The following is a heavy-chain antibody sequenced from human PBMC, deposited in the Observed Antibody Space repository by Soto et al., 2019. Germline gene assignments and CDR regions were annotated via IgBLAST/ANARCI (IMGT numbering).Heavy chain of an antibody. D-gene: IGHD2-21*02. CDR2: INPSGGST. CDR1: GYTFTGYY. J-gene: IGHJ6*02. Sequence: QVQLVQSGAEVKKPGASVKVSCRASGYTFTGYYIHWVRQAPGQGLEWMGIINPSGGSTTYAQKFQGRVPMTRDTYTSTVYMELSSLRSDDTAVYYCAREVVVTVTSNYYGMDVWGQGTTVTVSS. CDR3: AREVVVTVTSNYYGMDV. V-gene: IGHV1-46*01.